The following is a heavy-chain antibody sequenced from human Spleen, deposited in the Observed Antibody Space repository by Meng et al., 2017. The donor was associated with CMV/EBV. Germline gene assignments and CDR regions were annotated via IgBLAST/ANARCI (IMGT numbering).Heavy chain of an antibody. Sequence: GESLKISCAASGFSFSSYAMSWVRQAPGKGLEWLSSISGGGGNTYYADSVKGRFTISRDNSKNTLHLQMNSLRAEDTAVYYCAKRVGSGSSWFDYWGQGPLVTVSS. CDR3: AKRVGSGSSWFDY. CDR2: ISGGGGNT. V-gene: IGHV3-23*01. D-gene: IGHD6-13*01. J-gene: IGHJ4*02. CDR1: GFSFSSYA.